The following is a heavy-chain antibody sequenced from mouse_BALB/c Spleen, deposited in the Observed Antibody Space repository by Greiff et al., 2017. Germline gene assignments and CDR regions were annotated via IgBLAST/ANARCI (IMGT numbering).Heavy chain of an antibody. CDR2: ISSGVSYT. V-gene: IGHV5-6-4*01. CDR3: TSDDYDY. CDR1: GFTFSSYT. Sequence: EVKVVESGGGLVKPGGSLKLSCAASGFTFSSYTMSWVRQTPEKRLEWVATISSGVSYTYYPDSVKGRFTISRDNAKNTLYLSMNSPKSEDTDMYYGTSDDYDYWGQGTTLTVAS. D-gene: IGHD2-4*01. J-gene: IGHJ2*01.